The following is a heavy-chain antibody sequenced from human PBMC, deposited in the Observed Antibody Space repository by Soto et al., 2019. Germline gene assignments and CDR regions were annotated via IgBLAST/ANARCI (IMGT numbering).Heavy chain of an antibody. D-gene: IGHD6-19*01. CDR1: GFTFSDDA. CDR3: ARDVAVTGSWYFDL. J-gene: IGHJ2*01. CDR2: ISSDGRNK. Sequence: QVQLVESGGGVVQPGRSLRLSCVASGFTFSDDAMQWVRQAPGKGLEWVAVISSDGRNKYYAESVKGRFAISRDNSKNTLYLQMNSLRPEDTAVFYCARDVAVTGSWYFDLWGRGTLVTVSS. V-gene: IGHV3-30*09.